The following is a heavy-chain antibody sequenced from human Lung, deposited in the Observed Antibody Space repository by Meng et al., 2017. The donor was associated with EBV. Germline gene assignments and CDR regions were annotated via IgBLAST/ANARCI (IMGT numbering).Heavy chain of an antibody. Sequence: QGQRQGSGPGLVKPSGTLSLTWGVSGVSISSGDYYWSWIRQPPGKGLEWIGYIYYSGSTYYNPSLKSRVTISVDTSKNQFSLKLSSVTAADTAVYYCARPSIAVAGWDYWGRGTLVTVSS. D-gene: IGHD6-19*01. CDR2: IYYSGST. V-gene: IGHV4-30-4*01. J-gene: IGHJ2*01. CDR3: ARPSIAVAGWDY. CDR1: GVSISSGDYY.